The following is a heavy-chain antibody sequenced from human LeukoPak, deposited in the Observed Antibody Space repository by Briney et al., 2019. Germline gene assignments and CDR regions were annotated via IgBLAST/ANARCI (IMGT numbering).Heavy chain of an antibody. CDR3: ANGNQVTIFGVVIIGFDGFDY. V-gene: IGHV3-48*03. CDR2: ISSSGSTI. D-gene: IGHD3-3*01. Sequence: PGGSLRLSCAASGFTFSSYEMNWVRQAPGKGLEWVSYISSSGSTIYYADSVKGRFTISRDNAKNSLYLQMNSLRAEDTAVYYCANGNQVTIFGVVIIGFDGFDYWGQGTLVTVSS. CDR1: GFTFSSYE. J-gene: IGHJ4*02.